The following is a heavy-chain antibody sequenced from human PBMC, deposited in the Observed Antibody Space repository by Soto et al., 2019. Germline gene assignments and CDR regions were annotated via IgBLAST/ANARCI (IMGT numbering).Heavy chain of an antibody. J-gene: IGHJ6*02. CDR2: IIPIFGSP. Sequence: QEQLVQSGAEIKKPGSSVKISCEASGGTFSTYAFSWVRQAPGQGLEWMGGIIPIFGSPRYAQKFQGRVTITADEFLSTAYMELSSLRSDDTAVYYCARYVADITSSYQDLPEAYYYGMDVWGQGTTVTVSS. CDR1: GGTFSTYA. CDR3: ARYVADITSSYQDLPEAYYYGMDV. V-gene: IGHV1-69*01. D-gene: IGHD2-2*01.